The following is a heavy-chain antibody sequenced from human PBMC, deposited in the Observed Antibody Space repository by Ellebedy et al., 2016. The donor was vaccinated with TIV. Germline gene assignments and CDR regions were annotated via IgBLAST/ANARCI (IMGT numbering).Heavy chain of an antibody. D-gene: IGHD4-17*01. CDR2: IYQDGGVQ. CDR3: ARRGSYGDYAVEINSWFDT. Sequence: GESLKISCAASGFSFRSYWMSWVRQAPGQGLEWVANIYQDGGVQYYVDSVKGRFTISRDNADNSLFLQMNSLRAEDTAVYYCARRGSYGDYAVEINSWFDTWGRGTLVAVSS. CDR1: GFSFRSYW. V-gene: IGHV3-7*01. J-gene: IGHJ5*02.